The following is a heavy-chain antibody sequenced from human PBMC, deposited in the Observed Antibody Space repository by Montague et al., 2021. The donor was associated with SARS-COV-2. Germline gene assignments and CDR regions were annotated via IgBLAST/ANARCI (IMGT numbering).Heavy chain of an antibody. D-gene: IGHD3-22*01. Sequence: ATLSLTCTVSGGSISSYYWSWIRQPPGKGLEWIGYIYYSGSTNYNPSLKSRVTISVDTSKNQFSLKLSSVTAADTAVYYCARDSHYYDSSGHFDYWGQGTLVTVSS. CDR3: ARDSHYYDSSGHFDY. J-gene: IGHJ4*02. V-gene: IGHV4-59*13. CDR1: GGSISSYY. CDR2: IYYSGST.